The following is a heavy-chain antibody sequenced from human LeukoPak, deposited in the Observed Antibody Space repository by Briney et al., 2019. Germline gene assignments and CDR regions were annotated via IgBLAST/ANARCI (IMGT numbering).Heavy chain of an antibody. CDR3: AKFDADYIGSYSYYYYMDV. CDR2: IKSKTDGGTT. CDR1: GFTFSNAW. J-gene: IGHJ6*03. V-gene: IGHV3-15*01. Sequence: PGGSLRLSCAASGFTFSNAWMSWVRQAPGKGLEWVGRIKSKTDGGTTDYAAPVKGRFTISRDDSKNTLYLQMNSLRAEDTAVYYCAKFDADYIGSYSYYYYMDVWGKGTTVTVSS. D-gene: IGHD1-26*01.